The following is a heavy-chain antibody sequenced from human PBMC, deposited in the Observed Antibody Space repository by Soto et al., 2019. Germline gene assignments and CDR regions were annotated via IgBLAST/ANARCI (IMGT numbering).Heavy chain of an antibody. CDR1: GFTFDDYA. D-gene: IGHD6-19*01. CDR3: AKDWRGYSSGWYVFDY. CDR2: ISWNSGSI. V-gene: IGHV3-9*01. J-gene: IGHJ4*02. Sequence: GGSLRLSCAASGFTFDDYAMHWVRQAPGKGLEWVSGISWNSGSIGYADSVKGRFTISRDNAKNSLYLQMNSLRAEDTALYYCAKDWRGYSSGWYVFDYWGQGTLVTVSS.